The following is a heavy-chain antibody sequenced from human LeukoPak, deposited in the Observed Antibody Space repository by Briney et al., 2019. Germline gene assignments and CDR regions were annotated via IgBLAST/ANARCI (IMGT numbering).Heavy chain of an antibody. J-gene: IGHJ4*02. CDR3: ARLGVTAAIIDY. CDR2: YYSGST. V-gene: IGHV4-59*08. Sequence: PSETLSLTCTASGGSIRSYYWSWIRQPPGKGLEWIGYYYSGSTNHNPSLKSRVTISVDTSKTQFSLRLSSATAADTAVYYCARLGVTAAIIDYWGQGILVTVSS. CDR1: GGSIRSYY. D-gene: IGHD2-21*02.